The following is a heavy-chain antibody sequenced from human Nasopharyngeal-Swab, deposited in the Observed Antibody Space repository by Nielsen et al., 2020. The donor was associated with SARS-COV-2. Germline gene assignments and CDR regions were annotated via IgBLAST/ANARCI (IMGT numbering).Heavy chain of an antibody. D-gene: IGHD3-3*01. CDR3: TRVSDFWSGSVLYYYYYGMDV. CDR1: GFTFGDYA. J-gene: IGHJ6*04. V-gene: IGHV3-49*03. CDR2: IRSKAYGGTT. Sequence: GESLKISCTASGFTFGDYAMSWFRQAPGKGLEWVGFIRSKAYGGTTEYAASVKGRFTISRDDSKSIAYLQMNSLKTEDTAVYYCTRVSDFWSGSVLYYYYYGMDVWGKGTTVTVSS.